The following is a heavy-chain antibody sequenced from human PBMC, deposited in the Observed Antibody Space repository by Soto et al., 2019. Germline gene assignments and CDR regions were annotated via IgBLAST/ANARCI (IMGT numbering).Heavy chain of an antibody. D-gene: IGHD3-22*01. CDR3: ARGVYYYDSSDAFDI. CDR1: GGSISSGGYY. V-gene: IGHV4-31*03. CDR2: IYYSGST. Sequence: SETLSLTCTVSGGSISSGGYYWSWIRQHPGKGLEWIGYIYYSGSTYYNPSLKSRVTISVDTSKNQFSLKLSSVTAADTAVYYCARGVYYYDSSDAFDIWGQGTMVTVSS. J-gene: IGHJ3*02.